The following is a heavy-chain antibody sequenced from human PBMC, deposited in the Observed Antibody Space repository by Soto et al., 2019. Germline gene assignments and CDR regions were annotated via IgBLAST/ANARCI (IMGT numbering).Heavy chain of an antibody. Sequence: GGSLRLSCAGSGFTLSTYGMTWVRQAPGRGLEWVSAITGTGGNTYYVDSVKGRFTSSRDNSKNMLYLQMNSVRVEDTAVYYCARIRGYWYGLDVWGQGTTVTVSS. J-gene: IGHJ6*02. V-gene: IGHV3-23*01. CDR2: ITGTGGNT. CDR3: ARIRGYWYGLDV. CDR1: GFTLSTYG.